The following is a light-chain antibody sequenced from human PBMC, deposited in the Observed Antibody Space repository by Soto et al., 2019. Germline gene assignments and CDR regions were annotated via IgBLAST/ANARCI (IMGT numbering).Light chain of an antibody. J-gene: IGKJ1*01. CDR2: DAS. V-gene: IGKV4-1*01. CDR3: QQYDYWPRT. Sequence: IVMTQSPDSLAVSLGERATINFKSSHTIVYSPNNKNYLAWYQHKPGQTPRLLIYDASTRATGVPARFSGSGSGTEFTLTISSLQSEDFAVYYCQQYDYWPRTFGQGTKVDIK. CDR1: HTIVYSPNNKNY.